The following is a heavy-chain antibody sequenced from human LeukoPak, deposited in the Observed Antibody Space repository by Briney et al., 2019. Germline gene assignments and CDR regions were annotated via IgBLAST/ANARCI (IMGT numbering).Heavy chain of an antibody. CDR2: IYRGGST. J-gene: IGHJ4*02. D-gene: IGHD6-13*01. Sequence: PGGSLRLSCAASGFNVSNNYMSWVRQAPGKGLEWVSVIYRGGSTYYVDSVKGRFTMSRDNSKNTVYLQTDSLRAEDTAVYYCARDRGAAAGNWGQGTLVTVSS. CDR3: ARDRGAAAGN. V-gene: IGHV3-53*01. CDR1: GFNVSNNY.